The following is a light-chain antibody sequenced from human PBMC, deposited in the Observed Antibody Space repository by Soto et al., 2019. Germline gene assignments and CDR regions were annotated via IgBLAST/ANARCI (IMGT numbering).Light chain of an antibody. J-gene: IGKJ3*01. CDR2: TAS. Sequence: DIQMTQSPSSLSASVGDRVTITCRASQAISNYVAWYQQRPGKAPKLLMYTASTLQSEVPSRFSSSGSGTDFTLTISGLQPEDVATYYCQIHNSAPFSFGPGTKVDIK. CDR3: QIHNSAPFS. V-gene: IGKV1-27*01. CDR1: QAISNY.